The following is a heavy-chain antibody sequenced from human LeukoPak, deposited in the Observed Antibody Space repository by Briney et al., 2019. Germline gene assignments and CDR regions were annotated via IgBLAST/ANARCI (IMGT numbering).Heavy chain of an antibody. J-gene: IGHJ4*02. V-gene: IGHV1-2*02. CDR1: GYTFTDYY. CDR3: ARNKEGKSLDY. CDR2: MNPNSGGT. Sequence: ASVKVSCKASGYTFTDYYIHWVRQAPGQGLEWMAWMNPNSGGTIYAQKFQGRVTMTRDTSISTAYMELSRLRFDDTAVYYCARNKEGKSLDYWGQGTLVTVSS.